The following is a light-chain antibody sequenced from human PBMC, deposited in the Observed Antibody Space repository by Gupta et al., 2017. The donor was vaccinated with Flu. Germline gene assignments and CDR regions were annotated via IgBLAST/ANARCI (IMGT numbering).Light chain of an antibody. Sequence: EIVLTQSPGTLSLSPGERATLSCRASQSVSSSYLAWYQQKPGQAPRLLIYGASSRATGIPDRFSGSGSGTDFTLTISRLEPEDFAVYYCRQSGSSQTFGQGTKLEIK. CDR1: QSVSSSY. CDR2: GAS. CDR3: RQSGSSQT. J-gene: IGKJ1*01. V-gene: IGKV3-20*01.